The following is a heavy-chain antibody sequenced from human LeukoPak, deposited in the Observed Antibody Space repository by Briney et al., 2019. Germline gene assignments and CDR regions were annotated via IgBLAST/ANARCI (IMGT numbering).Heavy chain of an antibody. J-gene: IGHJ4*02. CDR1: GYTFTGYY. V-gene: IGHV1-2*04. Sequence: ASVKVSCKASGYTFTGYYMHWVRQAPGQGLEWMGWINPNSGGTNYAQKFQGWVTMTRDTSISTAYMELSRLRSDDTAVYYCARGGGYYDSSGYSLFHYWGQGTLVTVSS. D-gene: IGHD3-22*01. CDR2: INPNSGGT. CDR3: ARGGGYYDSSGYSLFHY.